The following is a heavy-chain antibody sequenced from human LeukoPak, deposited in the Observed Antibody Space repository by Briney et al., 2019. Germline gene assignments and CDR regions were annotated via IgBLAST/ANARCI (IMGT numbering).Heavy chain of an antibody. V-gene: IGHV3-23*01. CDR3: AKVLYYYDSSGYYYFDY. J-gene: IGHJ4*02. Sequence: GGSLRLSCAASGFTFSSYTMSWVRQAPGKGLEWVSAISGSDSNTYYADSVKGRFTISRDNSKNTLYLQMKSLRAEDTAVYYCAKVLYYYDSSGYYYFDYWGQGTLVTVSS. CDR2: ISGSDSNT. CDR1: GFTFSSYT. D-gene: IGHD3-22*01.